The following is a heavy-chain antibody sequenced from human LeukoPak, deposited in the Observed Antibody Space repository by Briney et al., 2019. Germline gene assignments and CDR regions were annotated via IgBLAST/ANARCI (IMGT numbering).Heavy chain of an antibody. Sequence: GGSLRLSCAASGFTFSNYAMGWVRQAPGKGLEWVSAITGDGSSTYNADSVKGRFTVSRDNSKNTLYLQMNSLRAEDTATYYCAKARIVVVTALDYWGQGTLAIVSS. D-gene: IGHD2-21*02. CDR3: AKARIVVVTALDY. V-gene: IGHV3-23*01. CDR2: ITGDGSST. J-gene: IGHJ4*02. CDR1: GFTFSNYA.